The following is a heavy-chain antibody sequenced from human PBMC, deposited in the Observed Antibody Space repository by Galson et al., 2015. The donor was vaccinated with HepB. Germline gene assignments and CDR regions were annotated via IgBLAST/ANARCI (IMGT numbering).Heavy chain of an antibody. D-gene: IGHD3-3*01. Sequence: ETLSLTCAVYGGSLSGYYWSWIRQPPGKGLEWIGEINHSGSTNYNPSLKSRVTISVDTSKNQFSLKLSSVTAADTAVYYCARGASYYDFWSGYYTALYYMDVWGKGTTVTVSS. V-gene: IGHV4-34*01. J-gene: IGHJ6*03. CDR2: INHSGST. CDR1: GGSLSGYY. CDR3: ARGASYYDFWSGYYTALYYMDV.